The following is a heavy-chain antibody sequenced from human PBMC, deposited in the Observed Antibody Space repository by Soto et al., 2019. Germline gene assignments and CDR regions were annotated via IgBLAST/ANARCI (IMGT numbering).Heavy chain of an antibody. V-gene: IGHV4-34*01. J-gene: IGHJ5*02. Sequence: SETLSLTCAVYGGSFSGYYWSWIRQPPGKGLEWIGEINHSGSTNYNPSLKSRVTISVDTSKNQFSLKLSSVTAADTAVYYCARPYYDYIWGSYRPGWFDPWGQGTLVTVSS. D-gene: IGHD3-16*02. CDR2: INHSGST. CDR1: GGSFSGYY. CDR3: ARPYYDYIWGSYRPGWFDP.